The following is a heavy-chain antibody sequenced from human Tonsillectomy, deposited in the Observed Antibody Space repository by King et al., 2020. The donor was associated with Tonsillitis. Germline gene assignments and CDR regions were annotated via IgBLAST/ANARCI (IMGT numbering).Heavy chain of an antibody. D-gene: IGHD3-22*01. CDR2: IYWNDDK. CDR3: AHRGGPYYYDSSGYFDY. V-gene: IGHV2-5*01. J-gene: IGHJ4*02. Sequence: TLKESGPTLVKPTQTLTLTCTFSGFSLSTSGVGVGWIRQPPGKALEWLALIYWNDDKRYSPSLKSRLTITKDISKNQVVLTITNMDPVDTATYYCAHRGGPYYYDSSGYFDYWGQGTLVTVSS. CDR1: GFSLSTSGVG.